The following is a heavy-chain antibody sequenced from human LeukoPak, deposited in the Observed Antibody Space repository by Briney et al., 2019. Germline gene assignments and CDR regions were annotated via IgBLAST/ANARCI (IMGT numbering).Heavy chain of an antibody. V-gene: IGHV1-2*02. CDR2: INPNSGGT. CDR3: ARVQVGNTYYDFWSGYYKGYGMDV. Sequence: ASVKVFCKASGYTFTGYYMHWVRQAPGQGLEWMGWINPNSGGTNYAQKFQGRVTMTRDTSISTAYMELSRLRSDDTAVYYCARVQVGNTYYDFWSGYYKGYGMDVWGQGTTVTVSS. D-gene: IGHD3-3*01. CDR1: GYTFTGYY. J-gene: IGHJ6*02.